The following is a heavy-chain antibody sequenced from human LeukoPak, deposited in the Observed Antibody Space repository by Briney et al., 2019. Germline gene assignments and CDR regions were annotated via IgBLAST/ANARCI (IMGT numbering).Heavy chain of an antibody. D-gene: IGHD3-22*01. J-gene: IGHJ4*02. Sequence: GGSLRLSCAASGFSFSTSWMAWFRRAQGKGREWVGNIYYDGSTKYYGDSVKGRFTISRDNAKNSLYLQMNSLREEDTAVYYCASSHDSSGNDWGQGTMVTVSS. CDR2: IYYDGSTK. CDR1: GFSFSTSW. V-gene: IGHV3-7*01. CDR3: ASSHDSSGND.